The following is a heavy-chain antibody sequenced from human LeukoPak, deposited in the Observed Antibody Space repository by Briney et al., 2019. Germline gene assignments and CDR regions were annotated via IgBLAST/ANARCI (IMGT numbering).Heavy chain of an antibody. CDR2: ISSSSSYI. Sequence: GGSLRLSCAASGFTVSSNYMSWVRQAPGKGLEWVSSISSSSSYIYYADSVKGRFTISRDNAKNSLYLQMNSLRAEDTAVYYCARVTAMVGWFAYWGQGTLVTVSS. CDR1: GFTVSSNY. CDR3: ARVTAMVGWFAY. J-gene: IGHJ4*02. D-gene: IGHD5-18*01. V-gene: IGHV3-21*01.